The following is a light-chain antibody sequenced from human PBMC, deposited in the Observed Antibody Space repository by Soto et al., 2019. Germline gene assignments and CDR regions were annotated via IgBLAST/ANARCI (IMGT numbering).Light chain of an antibody. CDR1: QSVGSSF. Sequence: EIVLTQSPGTLSLSPGERATLSCRASQSVGSSFLAWYEQKPGQAPRLLIYNASSRATGIPDRFSGSGSGTDFTLTISRLEPEDFAVYYCQQYGSSPLITFGQGTRLEI. CDR2: NAS. J-gene: IGKJ5*01. CDR3: QQYGSSPLIT. V-gene: IGKV3-20*01.